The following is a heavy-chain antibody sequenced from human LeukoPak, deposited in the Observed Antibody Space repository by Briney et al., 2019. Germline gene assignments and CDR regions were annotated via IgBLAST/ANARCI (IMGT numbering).Heavy chain of an antibody. CDR1: EFSVGSNY. Sequence: GGSLRLSCAASEFSVGSNYMTWVRQAPGKGLEWVSLIYSGGSTYYADSVKGRFTISRDNSKNTLYLQMNSLRAEDTAVYYCAKAPTPVVAATLFHHWGQGTLVTVS. CDR3: AKAPTPVVAATLFHH. V-gene: IGHV3-66*01. CDR2: IYSGGST. J-gene: IGHJ1*01. D-gene: IGHD2-15*01.